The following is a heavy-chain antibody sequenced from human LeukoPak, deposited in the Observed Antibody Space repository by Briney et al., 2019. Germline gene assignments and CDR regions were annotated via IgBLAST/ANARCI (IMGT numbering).Heavy chain of an antibody. CDR3: ASEDGVAAAGKDAFDI. J-gene: IGHJ3*02. D-gene: IGHD6-13*01. CDR1: GYTFTGYY. Sequence: ASVKVSCKASGYTFTGYYMHWVRQAPGQGLEWMGWINPNSGGTNYAQKFQGRVTMTRDTSISTAYMELSRLRSDDTAVYYCASEDGVAAAGKDAFDIWGQGTMVTVSS. CDR2: INPNSGGT. V-gene: IGHV1-2*02.